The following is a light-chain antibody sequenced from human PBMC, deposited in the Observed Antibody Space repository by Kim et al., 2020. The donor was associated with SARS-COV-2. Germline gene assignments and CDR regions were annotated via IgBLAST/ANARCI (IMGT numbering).Light chain of an antibody. CDR3: QQRKSWPLT. CDR1: LSVSTR. V-gene: IGKV3-11*01. CDR2: EVS. Sequence: LSQGERAPLSCRASLSVSTRLAWYQQKPGQPPRLLMYEVSNRATATPARFSGSGSGTDFTLTISSLEPEDFAVYYCQQRKSWPLTFGQGTRLEIK. J-gene: IGKJ5*01.